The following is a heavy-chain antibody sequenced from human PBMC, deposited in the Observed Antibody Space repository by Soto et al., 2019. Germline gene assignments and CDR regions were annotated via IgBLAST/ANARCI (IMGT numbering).Heavy chain of an antibody. CDR1: GGSISSGFYS. D-gene: IGHD2-21*02. CDR3: ARGSDGVWNWFDP. Sequence: SETLSLTYAVSGGSISSGFYSWSWIRQPPGQGLEWIGYIYNSGNTYYNPSLMSRVTISVDRSQNHFSLKLTSVTAADTAVYYCARGSDGVWNWFDPWGQGTQVTVSS. J-gene: IGHJ5*02. V-gene: IGHV4-30-2*01. CDR2: IYNSGNT.